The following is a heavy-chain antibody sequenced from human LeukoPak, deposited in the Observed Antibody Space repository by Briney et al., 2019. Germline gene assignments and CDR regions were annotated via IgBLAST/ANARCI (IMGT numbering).Heavy chain of an antibody. CDR3: AKDGTRNCSSTSCCYYYYYYMDV. D-gene: IGHD2-2*01. CDR1: GFTFSSYG. V-gene: IGHV3-30*02. CDR2: IRYDGSNK. Sequence: PGGSLRLSCAASGFTFSSYGMHWVRQAPGKGLEWVAFIRYDGSNKYYADSVKGRFTISRDNSKNTLYLQMNSLRAEDTAVYYCAKDGTRNCSSTSCCYYYYYYMDVWGKGTTVTVSS. J-gene: IGHJ6*03.